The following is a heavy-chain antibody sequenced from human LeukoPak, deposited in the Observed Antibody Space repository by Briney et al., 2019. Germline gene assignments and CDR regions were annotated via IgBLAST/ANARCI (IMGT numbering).Heavy chain of an antibody. J-gene: IGHJ4*02. CDR2: IWYDGSNK. CDR1: GFTFSSYG. D-gene: IGHD3-22*01. V-gene: IGHV3-33*01. Sequence: GGSLRLSCAASGFTFSSYGMHWVRQAPGKGLEWVAVIWYDGSNKYYADSVKGRFTISRDNSKNTLYLQMNSLRAENTAVYYCARNYYDSSGYYYHDYWGQGTLVTVSS. CDR3: ARNYYDSSGYYYHDY.